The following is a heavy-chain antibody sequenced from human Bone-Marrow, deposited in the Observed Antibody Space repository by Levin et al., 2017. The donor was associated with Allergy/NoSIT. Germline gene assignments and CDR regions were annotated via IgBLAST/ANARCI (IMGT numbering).Heavy chain of an antibody. J-gene: IGHJ6*02. CDR3: AKGFPWAGSSWYRYYYGMDV. Sequence: GGSLRLSCAASGFTFSSYEMNWVRQAPGKGLEWVSYISSSGSTIYYADSVKGRFTISRDNAKNSLYLQMNSLRAEDTAVYYCAKGFPWAGSSWYRYYYGMDVWGQGTTVTVSS. CDR2: ISSSGSTI. CDR1: GFTFSSYE. D-gene: IGHD6-13*01. V-gene: IGHV3-48*03.